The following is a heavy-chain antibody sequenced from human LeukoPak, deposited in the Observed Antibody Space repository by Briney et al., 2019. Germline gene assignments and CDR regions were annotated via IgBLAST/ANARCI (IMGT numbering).Heavy chain of an antibody. V-gene: IGHV3-21*01. D-gene: IGHD1-26*01. CDR3: ARDGLARGGSYGLDFDY. Sequence: GGSLRLSCAASGFTFSSYSMNWVRRAPGKGLEWVSSISSSSSYIYYADSVKGRFNISRHNAKNSLYLQMNSLRAEDTAVYYCARDGLARGGSYGLDFDYWAQETLDTVFS. CDR2: ISSSSSYI. CDR1: GFTFSSYS. J-gene: IGHJ4*02.